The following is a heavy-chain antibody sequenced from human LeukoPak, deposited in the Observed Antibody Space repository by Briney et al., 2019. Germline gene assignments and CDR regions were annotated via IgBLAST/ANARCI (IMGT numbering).Heavy chain of an antibody. CDR3: ARGGGIQLWSPNYYYYGMDV. D-gene: IGHD5-18*01. CDR2: INHSGST. Sequence: HPSETLSLTCAVYGGSFSGYYWSWIRQPPGKGQEWIGEINHSGSTNYNPSLKSRVTISVDTSKNQFSLKLSSVTAADTAVYYCARGGGIQLWSPNYYYYGMDVWGQGTTVTVSS. J-gene: IGHJ6*02. V-gene: IGHV4-34*01. CDR1: GGSFSGYY.